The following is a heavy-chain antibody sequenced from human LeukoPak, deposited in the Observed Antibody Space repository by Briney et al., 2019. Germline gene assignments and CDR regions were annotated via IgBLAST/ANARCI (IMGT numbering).Heavy chain of an antibody. D-gene: IGHD3-10*01. CDR3: TTLGWYGTYYYMDV. Sequence: GGSLRLSCAASGFTFSGSTMHWVRQASGKGLEWVGRIRSKANSYASAYDASVKGRFTISRDDSKNTAYLQMNSLKTEDTAVYYCTTLGWYGTYYYMDVWGKGTTVTVSS. J-gene: IGHJ6*03. CDR1: GFTFSGST. V-gene: IGHV3-73*01. CDR2: IRSKANSYAS.